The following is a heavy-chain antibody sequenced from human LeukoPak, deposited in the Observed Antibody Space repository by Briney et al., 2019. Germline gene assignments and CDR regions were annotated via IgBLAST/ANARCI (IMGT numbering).Heavy chain of an antibody. CDR3: ARAAFGFYFDY. CDR1: GFTFSSYW. D-gene: IGHD3-10*01. Sequence: GGSLRLSCAASGFTFSSYWMSWVRQAPGKGLEWVANIKQDGSEKYYVDSVKGRFTISRDNAKNSLYLQMNSLRAEYTAVYYCARAAFGFYFDYWGQGTLVTVSS. CDR2: IKQDGSEK. V-gene: IGHV3-7*01. J-gene: IGHJ4*02.